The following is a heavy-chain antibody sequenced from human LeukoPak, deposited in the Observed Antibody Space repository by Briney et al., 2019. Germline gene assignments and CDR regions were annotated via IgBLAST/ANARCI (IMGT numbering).Heavy chain of an antibody. CDR1: GFTFSSYW. CDR3: ARGITGAPPAY. D-gene: IGHD1-20*01. J-gene: IGHJ4*02. CDR2: IRQDGSEK. V-gene: IGHV3-7*05. Sequence: PGGSLRLSCATSGFTFSSYWMNWVRQAPGKGLEWVANIRQDGSEKYYGDSVKGRFTISRDNAKNSLFVQMNSLRAEDTAVYFCARGITGAPPAYWGQGTLVTVSS.